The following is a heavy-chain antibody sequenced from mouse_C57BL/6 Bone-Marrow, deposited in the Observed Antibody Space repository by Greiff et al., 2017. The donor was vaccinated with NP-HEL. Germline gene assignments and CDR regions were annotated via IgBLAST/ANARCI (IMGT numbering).Heavy chain of an antibody. Sequence: EVQLQQSGAELVKPGASVKLSCTASGFNIKDYYMHWVKQRTEQGLEWIGRIDPEDGATKYAPKFQGKATITADTSSDTSYLQFSRLKAEDTAVYYCARAGGRSYYEYWGQGTLVTVSA. J-gene: IGHJ3*01. CDR3: ARAGGRSYYEY. V-gene: IGHV14-2*01. D-gene: IGHD1-1*01. CDR1: GFNIKDYY. CDR2: IDPEDGAT.